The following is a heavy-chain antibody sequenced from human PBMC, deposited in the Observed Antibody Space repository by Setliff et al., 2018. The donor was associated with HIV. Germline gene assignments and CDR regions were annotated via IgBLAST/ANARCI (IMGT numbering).Heavy chain of an antibody. J-gene: IGHJ3*02. CDR1: GGSMTNY. Sequence: PSETLSLTCTVSGGSMTNYWSWIRQPPGKGLEFIGHIHISGSTIYNPSLKSRLTITIDTSRNQFSLKLTSVTAADTAVYYCAKFYCPHGVCYGFDIWGQGTMVTVSS. V-gene: IGHV4-4*09. CDR3: AKFYCPHGVCYGFDI. CDR2: IHISGST. D-gene: IGHD2-8*01.